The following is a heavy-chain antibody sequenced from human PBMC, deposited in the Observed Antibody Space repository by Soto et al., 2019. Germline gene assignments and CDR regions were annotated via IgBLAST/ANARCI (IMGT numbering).Heavy chain of an antibody. J-gene: IGHJ4*02. CDR2: ISAYNGNT. D-gene: IGHD2-15*01. Sequence: ASVKVSCKASGYTFTSYGIGWVRQAPGQGLEWMGWISAYNGNTNYAQKLQGRVTMTTDTSTSTAYMELRSLRSDDTAVYYCVRRWELPNYFDYWGQGTLVTVSS. V-gene: IGHV1-18*01. CDR1: GYTFTSYG. CDR3: VRRWELPNYFDY.